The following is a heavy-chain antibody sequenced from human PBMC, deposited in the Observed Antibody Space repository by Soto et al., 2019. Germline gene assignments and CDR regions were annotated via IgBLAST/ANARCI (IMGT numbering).Heavy chain of an antibody. CDR3: ARKRYYYGMDV. CDR1: GFTFSSYG. CDR2: IWYDGSNK. Sequence: QVQLVESGGGVVQPGRSLRLSCAASGFTFSSYGMHWVRQAPGKGLEWVAVIWYDGSNKYYADSVKGRFTISRDNSKNTLYLQINSLRAEDTAVYYCARKRYYYGMDVWGQGTTVTVSS. J-gene: IGHJ6*02. V-gene: IGHV3-33*01.